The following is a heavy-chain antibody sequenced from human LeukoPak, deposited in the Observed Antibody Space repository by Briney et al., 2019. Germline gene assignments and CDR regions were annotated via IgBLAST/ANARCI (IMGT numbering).Heavy chain of an antibody. D-gene: IGHD6-13*01. CDR1: GYTFTGYY. Sequence: GASVKVSCKASGYTFTGYYIHWVRRAPGQGLEWMGWISPNSGGTNYAQKFQGRVTMTRDTSISTAYMELSRLRSDDTAVYYCARDYSTSWYDYWGQGTLVTVSS. CDR3: ARDYSTSWYDY. V-gene: IGHV1-2*02. CDR2: ISPNSGGT. J-gene: IGHJ4*02.